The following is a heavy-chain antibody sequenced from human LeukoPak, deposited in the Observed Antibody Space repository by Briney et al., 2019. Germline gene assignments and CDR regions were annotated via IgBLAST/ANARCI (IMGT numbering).Heavy chain of an antibody. V-gene: IGHV4-59*01. Sequence: SGSTNYNPSLKSRVTISVDTSKNQFSLKLSSVTAADTAVYYCARVMYYDFWSGYYSAFDIWGQGTMVTVSS. J-gene: IGHJ3*02. CDR2: SGST. CDR3: ARVMYYDFWSGYYSAFDI. D-gene: IGHD3-3*01.